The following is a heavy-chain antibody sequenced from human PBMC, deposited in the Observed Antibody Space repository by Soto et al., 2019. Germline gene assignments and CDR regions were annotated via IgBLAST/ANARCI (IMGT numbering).Heavy chain of an antibody. CDR1: GGSFSGHY. CDR3: ARYGGSNVYYFDS. V-gene: IGHV4-34*01. J-gene: IGHJ4*02. CDR2: ISHSGST. D-gene: IGHD6-13*01. Sequence: QVQLQQWGAGLLKPSETLSLTCAVYGGSFSGHYWSWISQHPRRGLEWIGEISHSGSTNYNPSLQSRVTISRDTSKSQCSLQLISVTAADTAVYSCARYGGSNVYYFDSWGQGTLVTVSS.